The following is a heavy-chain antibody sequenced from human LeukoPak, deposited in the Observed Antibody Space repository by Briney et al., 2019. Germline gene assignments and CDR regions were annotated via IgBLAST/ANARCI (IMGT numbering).Heavy chain of an antibody. J-gene: IGHJ6*02. Sequence: GGSLRLSCAASGFTFSDYYMSWIRQAPGKGLEWVSYISSSGSTIYYADSVKGRFTISRDNAKNSLYLQMNSLRAEDTAVYYCARGQSGYSYGYIYYYYGMDVWGQGTTVTVSS. CDR1: GFTFSDYY. CDR3: ARGQSGYSYGYIYYYYGMDV. V-gene: IGHV3-11*01. D-gene: IGHD5-18*01. CDR2: ISSSGSTI.